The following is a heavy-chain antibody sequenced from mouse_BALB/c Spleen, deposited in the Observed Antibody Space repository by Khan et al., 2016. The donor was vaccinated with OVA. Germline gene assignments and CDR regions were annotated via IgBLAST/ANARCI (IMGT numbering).Heavy chain of an antibody. CDR3: TRSSNGSFAF. V-gene: IGHV1S29*02. D-gene: IGHD1-2*01. Sequence: VQLQQSGPELVKPGASVKISCKASGYTFTDYNMDWVKQSHGKSLEWIGYIYPNSGGTGYNQKFKTKATLTVDISSSTAYMELRGLTSEDSAVYNCTRSSNGSFAFWGQGTLVTVCA. CDR2: IYPNSGGT. J-gene: IGHJ3*01. CDR1: GYTFTDYN.